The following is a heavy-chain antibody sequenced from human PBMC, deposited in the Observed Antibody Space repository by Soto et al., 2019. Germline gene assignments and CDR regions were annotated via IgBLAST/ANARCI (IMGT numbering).Heavy chain of an antibody. V-gene: IGHV4-59*01. CDR2: IYYSGST. CDR3: AREGRNWFDP. CDR1: GGSISSYY. J-gene: IGHJ5*02. Sequence: PSETLSLTCTVSGGSISSYYWSWIRQPPGKGLEWIWYIYYSGSTNYNPSLKSRVTISVDTSKNQFSLKLSSVTAADTAVYYCAREGRNWFDPWGQGTLVTVSS.